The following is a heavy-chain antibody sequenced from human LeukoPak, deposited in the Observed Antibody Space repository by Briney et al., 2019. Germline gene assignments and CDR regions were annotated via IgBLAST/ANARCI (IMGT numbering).Heavy chain of an antibody. CDR1: GFTFSTNA. D-gene: IGHD2-21*02. CDR3: AKDILLWSFDS. Sequence: GGSPKLSCAASGFTFSTNATAWVRQAPGKGLEWVASIDRDANTHYADSVRGRITISRDNSKNTVSLQMSSLRAEDTAIYYCAKDILLWSFDSWGQGILVTVSS. V-gene: IGHV3-23*01. J-gene: IGHJ4*02. CDR2: IDRDANT.